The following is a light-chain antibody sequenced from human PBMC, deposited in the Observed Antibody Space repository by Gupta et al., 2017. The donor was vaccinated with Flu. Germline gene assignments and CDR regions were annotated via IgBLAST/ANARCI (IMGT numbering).Light chain of an antibody. CDR1: QSLSSNS. CDR2: GAS. Sequence: EILLPQSPGILSFSSGERATLSCRASQSLSSNSLAWYQHKPGHAPRLVIYGASSRATGVPDRFSGGGSGTDFTLTISRLEADDVAVYYCQQYGRTTHTFGGGTKLEIK. J-gene: IGKJ4*01. CDR3: QQYGRTTHT. V-gene: IGKV3-20*01.